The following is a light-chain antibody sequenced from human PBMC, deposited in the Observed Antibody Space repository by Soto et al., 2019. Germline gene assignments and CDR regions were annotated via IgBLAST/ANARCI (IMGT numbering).Light chain of an antibody. CDR1: SSDVGLYNY. J-gene: IGLJ2*01. Sequence: QSALTQPASVSGSPGQSITICCTGTSSDVGLYNYVSWYQQHPGTVPKLMIYEVSNRPSGVSNRFSASKSGNTASLTISGLQAEDEGDYYCSSYTTSSPVIFGGGTKLTVL. CDR2: EVS. V-gene: IGLV2-14*01. CDR3: SSYTTSSPVI.